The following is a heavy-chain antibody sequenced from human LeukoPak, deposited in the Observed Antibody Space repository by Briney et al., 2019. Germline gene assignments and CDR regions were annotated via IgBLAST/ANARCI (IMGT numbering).Heavy chain of an antibody. V-gene: IGHV4-34*01. D-gene: IGHD7-27*01. J-gene: IGHJ6*02. CDR2: INHSGST. Sequence: PSETLSLTCTVSGGSISSYYWSWIRQPPGKGLEWIGEINHSGSTNYNPSLKSRVTISVDTSKNQFSLKLSSVTAADTAVYYCARPTRTGGGIVYYYGMDVWGQGTTVTVSS. CDR1: GGSISSYY. CDR3: ARPTRTGGGIVYYYGMDV.